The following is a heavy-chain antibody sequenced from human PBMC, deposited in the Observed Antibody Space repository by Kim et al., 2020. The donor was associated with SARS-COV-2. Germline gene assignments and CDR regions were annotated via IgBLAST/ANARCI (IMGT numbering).Heavy chain of an antibody. CDR3: TTDEVFRIYDILTGYFYAFDI. J-gene: IGHJ3*02. CDR1: GFTFSNAW. Sequence: GGSLRLSCAASGFTFSNAWMSWVRQAPGKGLEWVGRIKSKTDGGTTDYAAPVKGRFTISRDDSKNTLYLQMNSLKTEDTAVYYCTTDEVFRIYDILTGYFYAFDIWGQGTMVTVSS. V-gene: IGHV3-15*01. D-gene: IGHD3-9*01. CDR2: IKSKTDGGTT.